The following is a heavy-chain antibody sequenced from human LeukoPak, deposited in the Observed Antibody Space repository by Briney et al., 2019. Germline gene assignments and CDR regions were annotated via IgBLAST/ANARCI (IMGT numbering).Heavy chain of an antibody. D-gene: IGHD6-13*01. Sequence: SETLSLTCTVSGGSISSYYWSWIRQPPGKGLEWIGYIYYSGSTNYNPSLKSRVTLSVDTSKNQFSLKLSSVTAADTAVYYCARIVHTTTWSPFDYWGQGTLVTVSS. CDR2: IYYSGST. CDR1: GGSISSYY. J-gene: IGHJ4*02. V-gene: IGHV4-59*01. CDR3: ARIVHTTTWSPFDY.